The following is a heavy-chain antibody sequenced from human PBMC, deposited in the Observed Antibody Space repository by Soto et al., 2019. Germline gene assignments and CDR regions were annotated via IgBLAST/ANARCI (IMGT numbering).Heavy chain of an antibody. J-gene: IGHJ4*02. CDR2: IWYDGTTT. Sequence: QVQLVESGGGVVQPGRSLTLSCAASEITFSNYGMHWIRQAPGKGLEWVAVIWYDGTTTFYADSVQGRFTISRDNSKNTLYLQMNNLRVADTAMYYSATVDNYYGSKIWEQGTLVTVSS. V-gene: IGHV3-33*08. CDR1: EITFSNYG. CDR3: ATVDNYYGSKI. D-gene: IGHD3-10*01.